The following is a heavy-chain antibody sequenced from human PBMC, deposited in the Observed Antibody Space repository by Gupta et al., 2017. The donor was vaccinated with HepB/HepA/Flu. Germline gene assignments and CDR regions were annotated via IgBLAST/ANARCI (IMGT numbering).Heavy chain of an antibody. J-gene: IGHJ4*02. Sequence: EVQLLESGGGLVQPGGSLRLSCAASGFTFSSYAMSWVRQAPGKGLEWVSAISGSGGSTYYADSVKGRFTISRDNSKNTLYLQMNSLRAEDTAVYYCAKDVFLEWLPSGYFDYWGQGTLVTVSS. V-gene: IGHV3-23*01. CDR1: GFTFSSYA. CDR2: ISGSGGST. CDR3: AKDVFLEWLPSGYFDY. D-gene: IGHD3-3*01.